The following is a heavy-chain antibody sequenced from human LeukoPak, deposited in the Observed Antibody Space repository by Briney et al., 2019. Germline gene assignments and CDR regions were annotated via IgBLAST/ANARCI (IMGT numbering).Heavy chain of an antibody. CDR2: IIPIFGTA. D-gene: IGHD3-22*01. Sequence: ASVKVSCKASGGTFSSYAISWVRQAPGQGLEWMGGIIPIFGTANYAQKFQGRVTITTDESTSTAYMELSSLRSEDTAVCYCARVPTTYYYDSSGYYNHYWGQGTLVTVSS. CDR1: GGTFSSYA. V-gene: IGHV1-69*05. J-gene: IGHJ4*02. CDR3: ARVPTTYYYDSSGYYNHY.